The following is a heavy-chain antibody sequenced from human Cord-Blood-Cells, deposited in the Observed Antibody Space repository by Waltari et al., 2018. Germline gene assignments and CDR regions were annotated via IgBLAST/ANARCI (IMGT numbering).Heavy chain of an antibody. CDR1: GFTFSSYG. CDR3: AKDAIVGATAFDI. CDR2: ISYDGSNK. Sequence: QVQLVESGGGVVQPGRSLRLSCAASGFTFSSYGMHWVRQAPGKGLEWVAVISYDGSNKFYADSVKGRFTISRDNSKNTLYLQMNSLRAEDTAVYYCAKDAIVGATAFDIWGQGTMVTVSS. D-gene: IGHD1-26*01. V-gene: IGHV3-30*18. J-gene: IGHJ3*02.